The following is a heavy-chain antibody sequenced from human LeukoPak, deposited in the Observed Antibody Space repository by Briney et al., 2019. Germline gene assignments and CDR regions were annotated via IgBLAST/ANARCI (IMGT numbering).Heavy chain of an antibody. J-gene: IGHJ4*02. D-gene: IGHD6-25*01. V-gene: IGHV4-59*12. CDR3: ARGPGNGYN. CDR1: GGSISSYY. Sequence: SETLSLTCTVSGGSISSYYWSWIRQPPGKGLEWIGYIYYSGSTNYNPSLKSRVTISVDTSKNQFSLKLSSVTAADTAVYYCARGPGNGYNWGQGTLVTVSS. CDR2: IYYSGST.